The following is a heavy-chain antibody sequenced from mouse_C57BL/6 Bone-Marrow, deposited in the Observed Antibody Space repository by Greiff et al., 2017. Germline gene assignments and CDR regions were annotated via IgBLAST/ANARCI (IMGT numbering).Heavy chain of an antibody. CDR3: AVSYFDY. D-gene: IGHD6-2*01. V-gene: IGHV1-26*01. J-gene: IGHJ2*01. Sequence: VQLQQSGPELVKPGASVKISCKASGYTFTDYYMNWVKQSHGKILEWIGDINPNNGGTSYNQKFKGKATLTVDKSSSTAYMELRSLTSEDSAVYYCAVSYFDYWGQGTTLTVSS. CDR1: GYTFTDYY. CDR2: INPNNGGT.